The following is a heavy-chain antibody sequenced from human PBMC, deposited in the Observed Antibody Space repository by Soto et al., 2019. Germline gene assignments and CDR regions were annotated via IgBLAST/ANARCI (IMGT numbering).Heavy chain of an antibody. V-gene: IGHV3-23*01. CDR2: ISGSGGST. J-gene: IGHJ6*02. Sequence: QPGGSLRLSCAASGFTFSSYAMSWVRQAPGKGLEWVSAISGSGGSTYYADSVKGRFTISRDNSKNTLYLQMNSLRAEDTAVYYCAKFQRDIVVVVAATPTSGYYYGMDVWGQGTTVTVSS. CDR1: GFTFSSYA. D-gene: IGHD2-15*01. CDR3: AKFQRDIVVVVAATPTSGYYYGMDV.